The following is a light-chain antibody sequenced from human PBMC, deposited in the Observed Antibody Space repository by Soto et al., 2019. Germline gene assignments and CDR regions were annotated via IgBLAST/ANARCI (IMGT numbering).Light chain of an antibody. CDR3: SSKTSSSSPFV. J-gene: IGLJ1*01. CDR1: TSDVGAYNY. V-gene: IGLV2-14*01. CDR2: EVS. Sequence: QSALTQPASVSGSPGQSITISCTGSTSDVGAYNYVSWYKHHPGQAPQLMIYEVSNRPSGVSNRFSGSKSGNTASLTISGFQADDEGDYYCSSKTSSSSPFVFGTGTKLTVL.